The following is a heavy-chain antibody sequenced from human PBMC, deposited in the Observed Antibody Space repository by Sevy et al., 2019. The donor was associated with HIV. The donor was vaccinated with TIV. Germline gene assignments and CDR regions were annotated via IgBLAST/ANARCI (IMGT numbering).Heavy chain of an antibody. D-gene: IGHD5-12*01. CDR2: INSDGSST. Sequence: GGSLTLSCAASGFTFSSYWMHWVRQAPGKGLVWVSRINSDGSSTSYADSVKGRFTISRDNAKNTLYLQMNSLRAEDTAVYYCAIAFRGYSGYDIDYWGQGTLVTVSS. CDR3: AIAFRGYSGYDIDY. J-gene: IGHJ4*02. V-gene: IGHV3-74*01. CDR1: GFTFSSYW.